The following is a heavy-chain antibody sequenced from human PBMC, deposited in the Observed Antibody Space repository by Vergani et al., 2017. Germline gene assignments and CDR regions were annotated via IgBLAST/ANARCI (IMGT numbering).Heavy chain of an antibody. V-gene: IGHV3-21*01. Sequence: EVQLLESGGGLVQPGGSLRLSCAASGFTFSSYSMNWVRQAPGKGLEWVSSISSSSSYIYYADSVKGRFTISRDNAKNSLYLQMNSLRAEDTAVYYCARDLGTAAAGDFDYWGQGTLVTVSS. CDR3: ARDLGTAAAGDFDY. D-gene: IGHD6-13*01. CDR1: GFTFSSYS. CDR2: ISSSSSYI. J-gene: IGHJ4*02.